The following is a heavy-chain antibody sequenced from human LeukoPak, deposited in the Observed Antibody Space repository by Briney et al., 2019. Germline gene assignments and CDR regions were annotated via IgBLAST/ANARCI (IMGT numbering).Heavy chain of an antibody. V-gene: IGHV3-11*04. CDR2: ISSDGSDT. J-gene: IGHJ4*02. Sequence: GGSLRLSCEASGFTLNDYYMSWIRQAPGKGLERIAYISSDGSDTDYADSVRGRFTFSRDNAKKSLYLQMNNLRAEDTAVYYCARRYYYFDYWGQGTQVTVSS. CDR3: ARRYYYFDY. D-gene: IGHD3-9*01. CDR1: GFTLNDYY.